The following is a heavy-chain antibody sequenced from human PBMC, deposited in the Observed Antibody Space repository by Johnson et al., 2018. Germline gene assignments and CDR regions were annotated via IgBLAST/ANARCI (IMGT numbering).Heavy chain of an antibody. D-gene: IGHD6-13*01. V-gene: IGHV3-15*07. CDR2: IKSDSDGGTT. CDR1: GFTFSDAW. CDR3: AKDISRVGIAAAGTVGFQH. J-gene: IGHJ1*01. Sequence: VQLVQSGGGLVKPGGSLRLSCAVSGFTFSDAWMNWVRQAPGKGLEWVDRIKSDSDGGTTDYAAPVKGRFTISRDDSRNTLDLQINSRRTEDTALYYCAKDISRVGIAAAGTVGFQHWGQGTLVTVSS.